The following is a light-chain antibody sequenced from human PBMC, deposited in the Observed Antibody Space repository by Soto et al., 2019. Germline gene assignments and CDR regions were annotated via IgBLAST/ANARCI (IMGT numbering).Light chain of an antibody. CDR1: QSVSSNY. V-gene: IGKV3-20*01. CDR2: GAS. Sequence: EIGLTQSPGTLSLSPGERATLSCRASQSVSSNYLAWYQQKPGQAPRLLIYGASSRATGIPDRFSGSGSGTDFTLTISRLEPEDFALYYCQQYGGSPRTFGQGTKVDIK. J-gene: IGKJ1*01. CDR3: QQYGGSPRT.